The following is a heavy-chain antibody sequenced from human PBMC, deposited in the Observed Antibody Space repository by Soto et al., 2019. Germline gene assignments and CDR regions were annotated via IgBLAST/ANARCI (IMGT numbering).Heavy chain of an antibody. CDR2: IYYSGST. D-gene: IGHD3-16*01. CDR3: ARVGGINWFDP. Sequence: QVQLQESGPGLVKPSQTLSLTCTVSGGSISSGGYYWSWIRQHPGKGLEWIGYIYYSGSTCYNPSRKSRVTLPVDPSKTQSSLKLSSVTAADTAVYYCARVGGINWFDPWGQGTLVTVSS. J-gene: IGHJ5*02. V-gene: IGHV4-31*03. CDR1: GGSISSGGYY.